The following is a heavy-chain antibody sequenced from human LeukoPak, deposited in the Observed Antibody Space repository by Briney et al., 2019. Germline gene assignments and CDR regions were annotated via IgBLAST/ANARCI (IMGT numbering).Heavy chain of an antibody. Sequence: SETLSLTCTVSGGSISSDSYYWSWIRQPAGKGLEWIGRIYTSGSTNYNPSLKSRVTISVDTSKNQFSLKLSSVTAADTAVYYCARGKGTHRSKSTFDPWGQGTLVTVSS. CDR1: GGSISSDSYY. CDR2: IYTSGST. J-gene: IGHJ5*02. V-gene: IGHV4-61*02. D-gene: IGHD3-10*01. CDR3: ARGKGTHRSKSTFDP.